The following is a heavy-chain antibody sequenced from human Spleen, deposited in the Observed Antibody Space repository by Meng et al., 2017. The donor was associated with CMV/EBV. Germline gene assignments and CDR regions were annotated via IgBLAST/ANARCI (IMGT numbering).Heavy chain of an antibody. CDR1: GYAFTVFY. V-gene: IGHV1-2*02. D-gene: IGHD6-13*01. CDR2: VSPSTGGS. CDR3: ARDALQLRHNWFDP. J-gene: IGHJ5*02. Sequence: ASVKVSCKASGYAFTVFYMHWLRQAPGQGLEWMGWVSPSTGGSRIAQKFKGRVTMSRDTSINTAYMEVTGLTSDDTAVYYCARDALQLRHNWFDPWGQGTLVTVSS.